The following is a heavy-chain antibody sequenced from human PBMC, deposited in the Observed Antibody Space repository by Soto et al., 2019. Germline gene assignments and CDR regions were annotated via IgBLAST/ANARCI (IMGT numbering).Heavy chain of an antibody. CDR3: ARDRYGDLQNAVDY. CDR2: ISSSSSYI. J-gene: IGHJ4*02. D-gene: IGHD4-17*01. V-gene: IGHV3-21*01. CDR1: GFPFSSYS. Sequence: GGSLRLSCAASGFPFSSYSMNWVRQAPWKGLEWVSSISSSSSYIYYADSVKGRFTISRDNAKNSLYLQMNSLRAEDTAVYYCARDRYGDLQNAVDYWGQGTLVTVGS.